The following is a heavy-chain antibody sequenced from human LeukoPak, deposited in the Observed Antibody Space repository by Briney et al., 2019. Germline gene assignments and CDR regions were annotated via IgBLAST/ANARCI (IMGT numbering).Heavy chain of an antibody. CDR2: INHSGST. CDR3: ARDIYYDSSGHNWFDP. CDR1: GGSFSGYY. D-gene: IGHD3-22*01. Sequence: SETLSLTCAVYGGSFSGYYGSWIRQPPGKGLEWIGEINHSGSTNYNPSLKSRVTISVDTSKNQFSLKPSSVTAADTAVYYCARDIYYDSSGHNWFDPWGQGTLVTVSS. J-gene: IGHJ5*02. V-gene: IGHV4-34*01.